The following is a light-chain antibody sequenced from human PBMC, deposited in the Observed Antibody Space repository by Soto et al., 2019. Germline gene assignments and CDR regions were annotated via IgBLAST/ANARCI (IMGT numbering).Light chain of an antibody. CDR2: DVS. J-gene: IGLJ2*01. Sequence: QSALTQPASVSGSPGQLITISCTGTSSDLGTYNYVSWYQQHPGKAPKLMIYDVSARPSGLSNRFSGSKFGNTASLTISGLQAEDEAVYYCSSYANNVVFGGGTKLTVL. CDR1: SSDLGTYNY. V-gene: IGLV2-14*01. CDR3: SSYANNVV.